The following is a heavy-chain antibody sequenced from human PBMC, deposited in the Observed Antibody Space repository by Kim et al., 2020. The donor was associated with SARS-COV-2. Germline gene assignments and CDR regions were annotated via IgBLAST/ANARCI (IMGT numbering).Heavy chain of an antibody. J-gene: IGHJ4*02. Sequence: GGSLRLSCAASGFTFSTYAMTWVRQAPGKGLQWVSTINGAGGSTYYADSVKGRFTISRDNSKNTLYLEMSILRAEDTAVYMCAKSYSSSSWGIFDFWGQGILVTVSS. V-gene: IGHV3-23*01. CDR1: GFTFSTYA. D-gene: IGHD6-6*01. CDR2: INGAGGST. CDR3: AKSYSSSSWGIFDF.